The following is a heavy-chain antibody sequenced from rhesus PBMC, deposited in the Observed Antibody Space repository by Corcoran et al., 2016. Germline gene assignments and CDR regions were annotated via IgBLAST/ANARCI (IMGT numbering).Heavy chain of an antibody. CDR1: GYSISSGSY. CDR3: ARRGLPAAGTAGLDS. CDR2: ISGRSGRT. J-gene: IGHJ6*01. D-gene: IGHD6-25*01. Sequence: QVQLQESGPGLVKPSETLSLTCAVSGYSISSGSYWGWIRQTQGKGLGYIGFISGRSGRTYNHAARKSRVTISNETPNTQFALNLGSVTAADTAIYYCARRGLPAAGTAGLDSWGQGVVVTVSS. V-gene: IGHV4-99*01.